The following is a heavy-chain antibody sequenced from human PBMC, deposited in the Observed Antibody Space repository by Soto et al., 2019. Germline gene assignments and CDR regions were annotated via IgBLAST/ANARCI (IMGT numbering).Heavy chain of an antibody. CDR1: GFTFSSYS. CDR2: ISSSSYI. CDR3: ARHSGITGTRGWFDP. J-gene: IGHJ5*02. V-gene: IGHV3-21*01. D-gene: IGHD1-7*01. Sequence: GGSLRLSCAASGFTFSSYSMNWVRQAPGKGLEWVSSISSSSYIYYADSVKGRFTISRDNAKNSLYLQMNSLRAEDTAVYYCARHSGITGTRGWFDPWGQGTLVTVS.